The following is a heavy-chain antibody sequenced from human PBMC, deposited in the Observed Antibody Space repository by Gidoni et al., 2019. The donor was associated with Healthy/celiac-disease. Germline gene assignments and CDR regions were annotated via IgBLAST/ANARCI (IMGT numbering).Heavy chain of an antibody. CDR2: IGTAGDT. CDR1: GFTFSSYD. D-gene: IGHD6-13*01. J-gene: IGHJ4*02. V-gene: IGHV3-13*01. CDR3: ARGYSSSIDY. Sequence: EVQLVESGGGLVQPGGSLRLPCAASGFTFSSYDMHWVRQATGKGRGRVSAIGTAGDTYYRGSVKGRFTISRENAKNTLYLQMNSLGAEDTAVYYCARGYSSSIDYWGQGTLVTVSS.